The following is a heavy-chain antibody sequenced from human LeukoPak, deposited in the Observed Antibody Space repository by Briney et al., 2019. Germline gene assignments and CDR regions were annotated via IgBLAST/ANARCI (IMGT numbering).Heavy chain of an antibody. Sequence: PGRSLRLSCAASGFTFSSYGMHWVRQAPGKGLEWVAVISYDGSNKYYADSVKGRFTISRDNSKNTLYLQMNSLRAEDTAVYYCAPSEPGIAVAGTGDWGQGTLVIVSS. CDR1: GFTFSSYG. D-gene: IGHD6-19*01. V-gene: IGHV3-30*03. CDR2: ISYDGSNK. J-gene: IGHJ4*02. CDR3: APSEPGIAVAGTGD.